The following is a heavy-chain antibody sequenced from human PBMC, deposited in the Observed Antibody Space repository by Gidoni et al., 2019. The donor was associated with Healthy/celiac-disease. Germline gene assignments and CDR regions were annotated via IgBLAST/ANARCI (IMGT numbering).Heavy chain of an antibody. J-gene: IGHJ4*02. CDR1: GFTFSSYA. CDR3: AKDPDYYDSSGDFDY. D-gene: IGHD3-22*01. CDR2: ISGSGGST. V-gene: IGHV3-23*01. Sequence: EVQLLESGGGLVQPGGSLRLSCAASGFTFSSYAMSWVRQAPGKGLEWVSAISGSGGSTYYADAVKGRFTISRDNSKNTLYLQMNSLRAEDTAVYYCAKDPDYYDSSGDFDYWGQGTLVTVSS.